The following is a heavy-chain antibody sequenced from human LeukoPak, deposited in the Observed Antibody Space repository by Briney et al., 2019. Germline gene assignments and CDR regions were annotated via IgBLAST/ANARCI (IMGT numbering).Heavy chain of an antibody. J-gene: IGHJ4*02. V-gene: IGHV3-74*01. D-gene: IGHD3-22*01. CDR2: INSDGSST. CDR1: GFTFSSYW. CDR3: ARARNDYDSNGFSFLDY. Sequence: GRSLRLFCAASGFTFSSYWMHWVRQAPGKGLVWVSRINSDGSSTSYADSVKGRFTISRDNAKNTLYLQMNSLRAEDTALYYCARARNDYDSNGFSFLDYWGQGTLVTVSS.